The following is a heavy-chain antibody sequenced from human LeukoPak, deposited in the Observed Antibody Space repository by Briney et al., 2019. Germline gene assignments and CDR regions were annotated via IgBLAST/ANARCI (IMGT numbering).Heavy chain of an antibody. J-gene: IGHJ3*02. CDR2: ISATNT. CDR3: VNEHVDRGFTRSFEI. V-gene: IGHV3-23*01. CDR1: GFTFKTNA. D-gene: IGHD5-12*01. Sequence: AGGSLRLSCAASGFTFKTNAMSWVREAPGKGLEWVSAISATNTYYADAVKGRFTISRDDSKNTVYLHMNSLTAEDRAVYYCVNEHVDRGFTRSFEIWGQGTVVTVSS.